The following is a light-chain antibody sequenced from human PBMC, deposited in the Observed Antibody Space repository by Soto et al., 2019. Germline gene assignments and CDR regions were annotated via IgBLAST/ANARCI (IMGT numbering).Light chain of an antibody. Sequence: QSVLTQPPSVSGAPGQMVTISCTGSSSNIGAGYDVHWYQQLPRTAPKLLIYGNSNRPSGVPDRFSASKSGTSASLAITGLQPEDEADYYCQSYDGGSLFGGGTKVTVL. CDR1: SSNIGAGYD. CDR3: QSYDGGSL. J-gene: IGLJ3*02. V-gene: IGLV1-40*01. CDR2: GNS.